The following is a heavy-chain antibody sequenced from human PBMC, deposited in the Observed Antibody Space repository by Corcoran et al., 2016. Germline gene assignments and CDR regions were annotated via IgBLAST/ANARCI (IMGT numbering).Heavy chain of an antibody. CDR3: TRLSVVVPAAIDY. CDR1: GFTFSGSA. V-gene: IGHV3-73*02. D-gene: IGHD2-2*01. J-gene: IGHJ4*02. CDR2: IRSKANSYAT. Sequence: EVQLVESGGGLVQPGGSLKLSCAASGFTFSGSAMHWVRQASGKGLEWVGRIRSKANSYATAYAASVKGRFTIYRDDSKNTAYLQMNSLKTEATAVYDCTRLSVVVPAAIDYWGQGTLVTVSS.